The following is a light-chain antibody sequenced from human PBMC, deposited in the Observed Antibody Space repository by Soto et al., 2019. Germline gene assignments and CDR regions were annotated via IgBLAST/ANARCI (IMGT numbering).Light chain of an antibody. CDR2: LNSDGSH. J-gene: IGLJ1*01. CDR3: QTWGTGIHYV. V-gene: IGLV4-69*01. Sequence: QSALTQSPSASASLGASVKLTCTLSSGHSSYAIAWHQQQPEKGPRYLMKLNSDGSHSQGDGIPDRFSGSSSGAERYLTISSLQSEDEAYYYCQTWGTGIHYVFGTGTKLTVL. CDR1: SGHSSYA.